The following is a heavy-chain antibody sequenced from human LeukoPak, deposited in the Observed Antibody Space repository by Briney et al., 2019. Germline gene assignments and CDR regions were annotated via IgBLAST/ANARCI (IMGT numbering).Heavy chain of an antibody. CDR3: ARDPNSFIVGAQDAFDI. J-gene: IGHJ3*02. Sequence: SETLFLTCTVSGGSISSGDYYWSWIRQPPGKGLEWIGYIYYSGSTYYNPSLKSRVTISVDTSKNQFSLKLSSVTAADTAVYYCARDPNSFIVGAQDAFDIWGQGTMVTVSS. CDR2: IYYSGST. CDR1: GGSISSGDYY. V-gene: IGHV4-30-4*01. D-gene: IGHD1-26*01.